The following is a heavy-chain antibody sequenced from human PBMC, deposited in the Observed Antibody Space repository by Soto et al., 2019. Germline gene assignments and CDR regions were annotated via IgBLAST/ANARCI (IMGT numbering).Heavy chain of an antibody. V-gene: IGHV1-8*01. D-gene: IGHD6-13*01. CDR3: ARNIAAAGQEGY. CDR2: MNPNSGNT. CDR1: EYTFTSYD. J-gene: IGHJ4*02. Sequence: ASVKVSCKASEYTFTSYDINWVRQATGQGLEWMGWMNPNSGNTGYAQKFQGRVTMTRNTFISTAYMELSSLRSEDTAVYYCARNIAAAGQEGYWGQGTLVTVSS.